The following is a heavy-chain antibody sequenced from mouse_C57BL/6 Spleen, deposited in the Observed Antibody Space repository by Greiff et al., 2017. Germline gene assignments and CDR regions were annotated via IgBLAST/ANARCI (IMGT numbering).Heavy chain of an antibody. D-gene: IGHD1-1*01. V-gene: IGHV1-15*01. CDR2: IDPETGGT. Sequence: VQLQQSGAELVRPGASVTLSCKASGYTFTDYEMHWVKQTPVHGLEWIGAIDPETGGTAYNQKFKGQAILTADKSSRTAYMELRRLTSEDFAVYYCTRPDYCCSPYWGQGTTLTVSS. CDR3: TRPDYCCSPY. J-gene: IGHJ2*01. CDR1: GYTFTDYE.